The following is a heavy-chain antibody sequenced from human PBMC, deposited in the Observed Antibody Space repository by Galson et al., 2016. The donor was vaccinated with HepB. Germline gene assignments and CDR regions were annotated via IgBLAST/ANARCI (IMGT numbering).Heavy chain of an antibody. V-gene: IGHV1-46*03. J-gene: IGHJ6*04. Sequence: VSCQASGYTFTSSYMHWVRQAPGQGLEGIGISNPSGCSTTYAQKFQGRVTLTRDTSTSTVYMELSSLRSEDTAVYYCVRSLGSGSQAYYGMDVWAKGTTVTVSS. CDR1: GYTFTSSY. CDR3: VRSLGSGSQAYYGMDV. D-gene: IGHD3-10*01. CDR2: SNPSGCST.